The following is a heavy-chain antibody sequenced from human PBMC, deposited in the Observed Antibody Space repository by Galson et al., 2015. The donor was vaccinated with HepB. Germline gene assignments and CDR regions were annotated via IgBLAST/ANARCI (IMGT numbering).Heavy chain of an antibody. CDR3: ARGQKNSVTTVTTYAFDI. V-gene: IGHV3-13*01. CDR2: IGTAGDT. Sequence: SLRLSCAASGFTFSSYDMHWVRQATGKGLEWVSAIGTAGDTYYPGSVKGRFTISRENAKNSLYLQMNSLRAGDTAVYYCARGQKNSVTTVTTYAFDIWCQGTMVTVSS. J-gene: IGHJ3*02. CDR1: GFTFSSYD. D-gene: IGHD4-17*01.